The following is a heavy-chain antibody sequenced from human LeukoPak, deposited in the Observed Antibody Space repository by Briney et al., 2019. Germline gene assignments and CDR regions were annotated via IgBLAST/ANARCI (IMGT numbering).Heavy chain of an antibody. CDR3: ARGGGLDV. D-gene: IGHD3-16*01. CDR2: INHNGNVN. V-gene: IGHV3-7*03. J-gene: IGHJ6*02. Sequence: PGGPLRLSCAASGFTFSSYWMNWARRAPGKGLEWVASINHNGNVNYYVDSVKGRFTISRDNAKNSLYLQMSNLRAEDTAVYFCARGGGLDVWGQGATVTVSS. CDR1: GFTFSSYW.